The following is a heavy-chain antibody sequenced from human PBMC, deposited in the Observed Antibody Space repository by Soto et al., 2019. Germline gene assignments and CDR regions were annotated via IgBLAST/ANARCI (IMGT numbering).Heavy chain of an antibody. D-gene: IGHD2-2*01. CDR3: ARVGFCSSTSCYEVEDYNWFDP. V-gene: IGHV6-1*01. J-gene: IGHJ5*02. CDR1: GDSVSSNSAA. Sequence: SQTLSLTCAISGDSVSSNSAAWNWIRQSPSRGLEWLGRTYYRSKWYNDYAVSVKSRITINPDTSKNQLSLQLNSVTPEDTAVYYCARVGFCSSTSCYEVEDYNWFDPWGQGTLVTVSS. CDR2: TYYRSKWYN.